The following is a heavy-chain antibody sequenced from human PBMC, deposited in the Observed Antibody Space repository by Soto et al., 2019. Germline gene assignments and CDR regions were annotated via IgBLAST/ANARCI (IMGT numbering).Heavy chain of an antibody. CDR3: AISYDFWSGYFHDAFDI. CDR2: MNPNSGNT. J-gene: IGHJ3*02. V-gene: IGHV1-8*01. D-gene: IGHD3-3*01. Sequence: ASVKVSCKASGYTFTSYDINWLLQATGQGLEWMGWMNPNSGNTGYAQKFQGRVTMTRNTSISTAYMELSSLRSEDTAVYYCAISYDFWSGYFHDAFDIWGQGTMVTVSS. CDR1: GYTFTSYD.